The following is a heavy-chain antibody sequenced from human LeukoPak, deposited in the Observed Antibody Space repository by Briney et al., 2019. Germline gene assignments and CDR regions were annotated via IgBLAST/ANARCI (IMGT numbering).Heavy chain of an antibody. CDR1: GGSISSYY. J-gene: IGHJ5*02. CDR3: ARRGASRSSGYYYAEFDP. CDR2: IYYSGST. Sequence: PSETLSLTCTVSGGSISSYYWSWIRQPPGKGLEWIGYIYYSGSTNYNPSLKSRVTISVDTSKNQFSLKLSSVTAADTAVYYCARRGASRSSGYYYAEFDPWGRGTLVTVSS. D-gene: IGHD3-22*01. V-gene: IGHV4-59*08.